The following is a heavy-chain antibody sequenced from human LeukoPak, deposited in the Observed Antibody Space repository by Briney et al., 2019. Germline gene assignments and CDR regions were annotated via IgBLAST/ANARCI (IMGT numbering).Heavy chain of an antibody. J-gene: IGHJ4*02. D-gene: IGHD5-12*01. CDR3: ARVEMATIDY. V-gene: IGHV4-59*01. Sequence: SETLSLTCTVSGGSISSYYWSWIRQPPGRGLEWIGYIYYSGSTNYNPSLKSRVTISVDTSKNQFSLKLSSVTAADTAVYYCARVEMATIDYWGQGTLVTVSS. CDR2: IYYSGST. CDR1: GGSISSYY.